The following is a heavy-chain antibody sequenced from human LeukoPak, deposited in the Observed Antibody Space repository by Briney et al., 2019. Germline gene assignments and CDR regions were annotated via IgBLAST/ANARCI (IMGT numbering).Heavy chain of an antibody. CDR1: GYTFTGYY. D-gene: IGHD3-16*01. J-gene: IGHJ5*02. V-gene: IGHV1-2*02. CDR2: INPNSGGT. CDR3: ARAPRGGFDP. Sequence: ASVKVSCKASGYTFTGYYMHWVRQAPGQGLEWMGWINPNSGGTNYAQKFQGRVTVTRDTSITTVYMELTRLRSDDTAVYYCARAPRGGFDPWGQGTLVTVSS.